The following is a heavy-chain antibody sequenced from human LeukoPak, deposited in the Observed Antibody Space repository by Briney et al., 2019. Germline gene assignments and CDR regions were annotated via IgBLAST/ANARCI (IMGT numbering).Heavy chain of an antibody. Sequence: GGSLRLTCAASGFTFSSYAMNWVRQAPGKGLEWVSAISGGGGTTYYADSVKGRFTISRDNSKNTLFLQMNSLRAEDTAVCYCAKDREGLSSGYDLEYFDYWGQGTLVTVSS. CDR3: AKDREGLSSGYDLEYFDY. J-gene: IGHJ4*02. CDR1: GFTFSSYA. V-gene: IGHV3-23*01. D-gene: IGHD5-12*01. CDR2: ISGGGGTT.